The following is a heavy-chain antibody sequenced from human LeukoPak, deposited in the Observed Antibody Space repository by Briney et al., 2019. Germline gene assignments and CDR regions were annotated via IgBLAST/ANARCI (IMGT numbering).Heavy chain of an antibody. V-gene: IGHV5-51*01. CDR1: GYSFTSYW. D-gene: IGHD4-11*01. CDR2: IYPGESDT. J-gene: IGHJ4*02. CDR3: ARTHSNYMIDY. Sequence: GESLKISCKGSGYSFTSYWIGWVRQMPGKGLEWMGIIYPGESDTKYSPSLQGQVTISADKSISTAYLQWGSLKASDTAMYYCARTHSNYMIDYWGQGTLVTVSS.